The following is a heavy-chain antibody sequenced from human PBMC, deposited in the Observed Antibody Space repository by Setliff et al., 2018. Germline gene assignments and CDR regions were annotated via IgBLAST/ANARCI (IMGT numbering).Heavy chain of an antibody. V-gene: IGHV4-4*07. Sequence: NPSETLSLTCTVSGGSMTSYYWSWIRQPAGKGLEWIGRICSSENTIGRICRGSNTHYNPSLQSRVTMSIDTSKNRFSLKLNSVTAADMAVYYCAREQWLDPPGYYYMDVWAKGTTVTVSS. D-gene: IGHD6-19*01. CDR3: AREQWLDPPGYYYMDV. CDR1: GGSMTSYY. CDR2: ICRGSNT. J-gene: IGHJ6*03.